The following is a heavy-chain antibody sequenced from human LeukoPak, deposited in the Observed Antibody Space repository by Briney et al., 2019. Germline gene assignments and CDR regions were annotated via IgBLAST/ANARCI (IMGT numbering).Heavy chain of an antibody. CDR3: ARGYDSSGNAERDY. V-gene: IGHV3-48*03. Sequence: SGGSLRLSCAASGFTFSSYEMNWVRQAPGKGLEWVSYISSSGSTIYYADSVKGRFTVSRDNAKNSLYLQMNSLRAEDTAVYYCARGYDSSGNAERDYWGQGTLVTVSS. CDR1: GFTFSSYE. J-gene: IGHJ4*02. D-gene: IGHD3-22*01. CDR2: ISSSGSTI.